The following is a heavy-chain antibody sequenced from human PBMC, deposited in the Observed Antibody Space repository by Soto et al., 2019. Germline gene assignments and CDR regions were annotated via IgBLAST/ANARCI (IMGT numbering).Heavy chain of an antibody. Sequence: VQVVESGGGLVKPGGSLRLSCAASGFTFSDYYMGWVRQAPGKGLEWVAYISQSSTAIYNADSVRGRFIISRDNAESSPYLQMNSLTAEDTAMYYCARWSSAFDYWGQGTLVTVSS. CDR2: ISQSSTAI. CDR3: ARWSSAFDY. V-gene: IGHV3-11*01. CDR1: GFTFSDYY. J-gene: IGHJ4*02.